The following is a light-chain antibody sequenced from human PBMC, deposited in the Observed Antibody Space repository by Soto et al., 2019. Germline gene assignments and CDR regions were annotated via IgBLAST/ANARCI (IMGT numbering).Light chain of an antibody. CDR2: LDSDGSH. CDR1: SGHSSYA. V-gene: IGLV4-69*01. CDR3: QTWGTGIHVV. Sequence: QAVVTQSPSASASLGDSVKLTCTLSSGHSSYAIAWHQQQPEKGPRYLLKLDSDGSHTKGDAIPDRFSGSSSGAERYLTISSLQSEDEADYYCQTWGTGIHVVFGGGTQLTVL. J-gene: IGLJ2*01.